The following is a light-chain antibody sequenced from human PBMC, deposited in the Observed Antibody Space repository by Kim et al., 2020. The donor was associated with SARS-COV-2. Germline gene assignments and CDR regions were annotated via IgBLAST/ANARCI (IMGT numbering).Light chain of an antibody. CDR2: HDR. V-gene: IGLV3-1*01. CDR3: QTWDSSAVV. Sequence: SVPPGQSASITCTGDKLGDNFDCWYQQTPGQSHVVVIYHDRKRPSGFPERFAGSDSGNTATLKTGGTQAMVEADYYGQTWDSSAVVFGGGTQLTVL. CDR1: KLGDNF. J-gene: IGLJ2*01.